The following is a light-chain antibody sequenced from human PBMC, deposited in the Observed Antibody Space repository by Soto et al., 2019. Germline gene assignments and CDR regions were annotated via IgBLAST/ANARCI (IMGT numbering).Light chain of an antibody. CDR3: KSYASSRSVV. J-gene: IGLJ2*01. Sequence: QSVLTQPPSVSGAPGQRVTISCTGSSSNIGACYDVPWYQQLPGKAPQLLIYGNSKRPSGVPDRFSGSKSGTTASLAITGLQAEDEADYYCKSYASSRSVVFGGGTKLTVL. CDR1: SSNIGACYD. CDR2: GNS. V-gene: IGLV1-40*01.